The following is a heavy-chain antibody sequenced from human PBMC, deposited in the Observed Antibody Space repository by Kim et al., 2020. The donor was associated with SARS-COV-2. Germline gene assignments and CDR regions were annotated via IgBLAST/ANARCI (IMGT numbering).Heavy chain of an antibody. V-gene: IGHV1-69*13. D-gene: IGHD2-15*01. CDR1: GGTFSSYA. CDR3: ASQAPEGGGSCYGY. CDR2: IIPIFGTA. Sequence: SVKVSCKASGGTFSSYAISWVRQAPGQGLEWMGGIIPIFGTANYAQKFQGRVTITADESTSTAYMELSSLRSEDTAVYYCASQAPEGGGSCYGYWGQGTLVTVSS. J-gene: IGHJ4*02.